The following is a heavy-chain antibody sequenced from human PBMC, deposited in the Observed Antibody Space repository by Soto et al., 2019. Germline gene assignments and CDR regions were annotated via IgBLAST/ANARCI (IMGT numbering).Heavy chain of an antibody. J-gene: IGHJ6*02. CDR3: APLSVSLSGPYGIHV. CDR2: MFSSGLT. CDR1: GYSVTSSDYY. Sequence: PSETLSLTCSVSGYSVTSSDYYWAWIRQPPGKGLEWIGSMFSSGLTYYNPSLKSRVTLSVDTSKNQFSVRLNSVTAADTAVYYCAPLSVSLSGPYGIHVWGQGTTVTVSS. V-gene: IGHV4-39*01. D-gene: IGHD2-15*01.